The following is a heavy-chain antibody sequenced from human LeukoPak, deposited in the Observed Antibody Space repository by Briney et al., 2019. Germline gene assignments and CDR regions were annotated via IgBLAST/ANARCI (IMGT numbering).Heavy chain of an antibody. CDR1: GYTFTSYD. CDR3: ARGVVYAKGFYYYYMDV. CDR2: MNPNSGNT. J-gene: IGHJ6*03. V-gene: IGHV1-8*01. D-gene: IGHD2-8*02. Sequence: ASVKVSCKASGYTFTSYDINWVRQATGQGLEWMGWMNPNSGNTGYAQKFQGRVIMTRNTSISTAYMELSNLRSEDTAVYYCARGVVYAKGFYYYYMDVWGKGTTVTVSS.